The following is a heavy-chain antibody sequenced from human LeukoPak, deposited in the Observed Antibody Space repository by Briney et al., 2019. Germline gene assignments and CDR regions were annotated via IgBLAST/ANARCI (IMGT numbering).Heavy chain of an antibody. V-gene: IGHV1-46*01. CDR2: INPSGGST. CDR1: EYTFTNYY. CDR3: ARVESWEHSGSSQDAFDI. D-gene: IGHD1-26*01. J-gene: IGHJ3*02. Sequence: ASVKVSCKASEYTFTNYYIHWVRQAPGQGLEWMGIINPSGGSTSYAQKFQGRVTMTRDRSTTTVYMELSSLRSEDTAVYYCARVESWEHSGSSQDAFDIWGQGTMVTVSS.